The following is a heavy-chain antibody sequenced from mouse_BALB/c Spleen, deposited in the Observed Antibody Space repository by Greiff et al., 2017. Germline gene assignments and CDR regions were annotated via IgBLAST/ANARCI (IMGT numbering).Heavy chain of an antibody. CDR3: ARDYYGSSYYFDY. CDR1: GYSITSGYY. CDR2: ISYDGSN. Sequence: EVKLVESGPGLVKPSQSLSLTCSVTGYSITSGYYWNWIRQFPGNKLEWMGYISYDGSNNYNPSLKNRISITRDTSKNQFFLKLNSVTTEDTATYYCARDYYGSSYYFDYWGQGTTLTVSS. J-gene: IGHJ2*01. V-gene: IGHV3-6*02. D-gene: IGHD1-1*01.